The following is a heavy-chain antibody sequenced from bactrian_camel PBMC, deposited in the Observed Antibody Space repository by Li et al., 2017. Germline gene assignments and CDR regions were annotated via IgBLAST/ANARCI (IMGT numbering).Heavy chain of an antibody. J-gene: IGHJ4*01. Sequence: HVQLVESGGGSVQAGGSLKLSCVASGSSFGPCAMGWYRQVPGTERELVSSISRGGTTTYTQPVKGRFTISLDSAKNTLYLQMNSLKPDDTAMYYCAADMWVTKTRREARCLAVITHTPRFEGRGTQVTVS. CDR2: ISRGGTT. D-gene: IGHD3*01. V-gene: IGHV3S55*01. CDR1: GSSFGPCA.